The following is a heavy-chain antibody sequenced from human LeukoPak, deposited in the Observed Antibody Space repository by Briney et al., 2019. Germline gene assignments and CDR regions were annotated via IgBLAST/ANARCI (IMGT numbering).Heavy chain of an antibody. J-gene: IGHJ3*02. CDR2: IYYSGST. V-gene: IGHV4-59*01. Sequence: PSETLSLTCTVSGGSISSYYWSWIRQPPGKGLEWIGYIYYSGSTNYNPSLKSRVTISVDTSKNQFSLKLSSVTAADTAVYYCARWPYRGIAAAGIGAFDIWGQGTMVTVSS. CDR1: GGSISSYY. D-gene: IGHD6-13*01. CDR3: ARWPYRGIAAAGIGAFDI.